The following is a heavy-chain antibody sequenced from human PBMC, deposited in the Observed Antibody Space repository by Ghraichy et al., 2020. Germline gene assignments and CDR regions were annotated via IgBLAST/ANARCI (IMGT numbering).Heavy chain of an antibody. J-gene: IGHJ4*02. Sequence: GGSLRLSCAASGFTFDDYAMHWVRQAPGKGLEWVSGISWNSGSIGYADSVKGRFTISRDNAKNSLYLQMNSLRAKDTALYYCAKVLAAAGTLDYWGQGTLVTVSS. CDR3: AKVLAAAGTLDY. CDR1: GFTFDDYA. CDR2: ISWNSGSI. D-gene: IGHD6-13*01. V-gene: IGHV3-9*01.